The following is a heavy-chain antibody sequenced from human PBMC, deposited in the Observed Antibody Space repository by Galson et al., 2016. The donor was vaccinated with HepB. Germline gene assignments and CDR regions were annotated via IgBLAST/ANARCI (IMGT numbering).Heavy chain of an antibody. CDR1: GFTFRYYA. CDR2: ISGAGGTT. CDR3: AKERGWYGGPNYGS. Sequence: SLRLSCASSGFTFRYYAMTWVRRAPGKGLEWVSDISGAGGTTHYADSVKGRFTISRDNSRDTLYLQMDRLRAADTAVYYCAKERGWYGGPNYGSWGQGTLVTAS. J-gene: IGHJ5*02. D-gene: IGHD2-15*01. V-gene: IGHV3-23*01.